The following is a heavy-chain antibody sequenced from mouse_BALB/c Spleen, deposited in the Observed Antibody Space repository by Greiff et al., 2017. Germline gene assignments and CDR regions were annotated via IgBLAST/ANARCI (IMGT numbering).Heavy chain of an antibody. CDR1: GFAFSRYW. CDR3: ASLTGSAWFAY. D-gene: IGHD4-1*01. Sequence: EVKLLESGGGLVQPGGSLKLSCAASGFAFSRYWMSWVRQAPGKGLEWIGEINPDSSTINYTPSLKDKFIISRDNAKNTLYLQMSKVRSEDTALYYCASLTGSAWFAYWGQGTLVTVSA. V-gene: IGHV4-1*02. CDR2: INPDSSTI. J-gene: IGHJ3*01.